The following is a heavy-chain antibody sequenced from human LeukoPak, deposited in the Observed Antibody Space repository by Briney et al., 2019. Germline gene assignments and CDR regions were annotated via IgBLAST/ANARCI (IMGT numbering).Heavy chain of an antibody. D-gene: IGHD7-27*01. CDR2: IYYSGST. CDR1: GGSFSGYY. V-gene: IGHV4-59*01. J-gene: IGHJ4*02. CDR3: ARVGLGIAFDY. Sequence: SETLSLTCAVYGGSFSGYYWSWIRQPPGKGLEWIGYIYYSGSTNYNPSLKSRVTISVDTSKNQFSLKLSSVTAADTAVYYCARVGLGIAFDYWGQGTLVTVSS.